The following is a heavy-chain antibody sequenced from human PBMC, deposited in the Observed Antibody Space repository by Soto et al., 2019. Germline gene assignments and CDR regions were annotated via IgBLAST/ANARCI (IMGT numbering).Heavy chain of an antibody. CDR1: GGSIDSGAFS. J-gene: IGHJ4*02. Sequence: QLQLQESGSRLVKPSETLSLTCAVSGGSIDSGAFSLSWIRQPPGKGLEWIGYVTHSGTDHSIPYLNGHLDLSVDSSQTQFSLKLKSVTAAGSVFSYCARIHWAQSSLDYWGRGILVTVSS. CDR3: ARIHWAQSSLDY. D-gene: IGHD6-19*01. CDR2: VTHSGTD. V-gene: IGHV4-30-2*01.